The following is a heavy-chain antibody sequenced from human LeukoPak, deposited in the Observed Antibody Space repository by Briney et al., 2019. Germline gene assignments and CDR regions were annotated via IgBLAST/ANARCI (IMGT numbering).Heavy chain of an antibody. CDR2: ISSTSAYI. CDR1: GFALRSYT. V-gene: IGHV3-21*01. J-gene: IGHJ5*01. Sequence: KAGGSLRLSCAASGFALRSYTVTWVRQAPGKGLEWVSSISSTSAYIYYAESVKGRFSISRDNVDNVVHPQMSSLRNEDTAFYYCARVAVAGPTGWFDSWGQGTLVTVSS. CDR3: ARVAVAGPTGWFDS. D-gene: IGHD6-19*01.